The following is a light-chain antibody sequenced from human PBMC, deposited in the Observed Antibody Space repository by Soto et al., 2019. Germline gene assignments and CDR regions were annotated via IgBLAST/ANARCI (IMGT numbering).Light chain of an antibody. J-gene: IGKJ1*01. Sequence: EIVLTQSPVALSLSPGERATLSCRASQSVSSTLLTWYQQKLGQAPRLLIYDASTRSTGSPARFSGSGSGTEFTLTISSLQSEDFAVYYCQQYKNWPRTFGQGTKVDIK. V-gene: IGKV3-15*01. CDR1: QSVSST. CDR2: DAS. CDR3: QQYKNWPRT.